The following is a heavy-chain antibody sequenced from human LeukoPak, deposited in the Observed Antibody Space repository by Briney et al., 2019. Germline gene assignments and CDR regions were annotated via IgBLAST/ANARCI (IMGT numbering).Heavy chain of an antibody. V-gene: IGHV3-15*01. J-gene: IGHJ4*02. CDR1: GFTFSNAW. CDR3: TTVRMYYAFWSGYSDY. D-gene: IGHD3-3*01. Sequence: GGSLRLSCAASGFTFSNAWMSWVRQAPGKGREWVGRIKSKTDGGTTDYAAPVKGRFTISRDDSKNMLYLQMNSLKTADTAVYYCTTVRMYYAFWSGYSDYWGQGTLVTVSS. CDR2: IKSKTDGGTT.